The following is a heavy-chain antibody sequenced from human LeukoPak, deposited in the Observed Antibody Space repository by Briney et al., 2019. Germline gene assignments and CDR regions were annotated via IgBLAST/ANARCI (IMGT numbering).Heavy chain of an antibody. CDR2: IRYDGSNK. CDR1: GFTFSSYG. CDR3: ARAPSTAYCSGGSCYHYYMDV. Sequence: GGSLRLSCAASGFTFSSYGMHWVRQAPGKGLEWVAFIRYDGSNKYYADSVKGRFTISRDNSKNTLYLQMNSLRAEDTAVYYCARAPSTAYCSGGSCYHYYMDVWGKGTTVTVSS. D-gene: IGHD2-15*01. V-gene: IGHV3-30*02. J-gene: IGHJ6*03.